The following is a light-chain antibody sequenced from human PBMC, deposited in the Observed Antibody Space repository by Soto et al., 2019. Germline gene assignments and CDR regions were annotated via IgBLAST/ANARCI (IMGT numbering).Light chain of an antibody. CDR3: QQYNSYPVT. V-gene: IGKV1-5*01. CDR2: DAA. J-gene: IGKJ1*01. Sequence: DIQLTQSPSTLSASVGDRVPITCRASQSISSWLAWYQQKPGKAPKLLIYDAASLECGVPSRFSGSGSGTEFSLTISSLQPDDFATYYCQQYNSYPVTFGQGTKVDI. CDR1: QSISSW.